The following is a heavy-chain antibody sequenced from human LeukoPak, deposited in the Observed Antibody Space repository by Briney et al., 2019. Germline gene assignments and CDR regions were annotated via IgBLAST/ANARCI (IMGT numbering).Heavy chain of an antibody. Sequence: LETLSLTCTVSGDSISGFYWSWIRQPAGKGLQWIGRISTSGSTNYNPSLKSRVTMSVDRSTNEFSLTVGSATAADTALYYCARGLPSYGDYVDYYFYMDVWGKGTTVTVSS. CDR2: ISTSGST. V-gene: IGHV4-4*07. CDR1: GDSISGFY. J-gene: IGHJ6*03. D-gene: IGHD4-17*01. CDR3: ARGLPSYGDYVDYYFYMDV.